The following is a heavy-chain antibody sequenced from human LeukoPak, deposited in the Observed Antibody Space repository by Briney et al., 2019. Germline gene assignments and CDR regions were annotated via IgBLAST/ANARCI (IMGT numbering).Heavy chain of an antibody. CDR3: ANGEYFLPHDY. CDR1: GFIFSDYG. Sequence: GGSPRLSCAASGFIFSDYGMHWVRQAPGKGLEWVAVLAYDGSNQYYADSVKGRFTISRDNSKNTLYLQMNSLRAEDTAVYYCANGEYFLPHDYWGQGTLVTVSS. CDR2: LAYDGSNQ. D-gene: IGHD2/OR15-2a*01. V-gene: IGHV3-30*18. J-gene: IGHJ4*02.